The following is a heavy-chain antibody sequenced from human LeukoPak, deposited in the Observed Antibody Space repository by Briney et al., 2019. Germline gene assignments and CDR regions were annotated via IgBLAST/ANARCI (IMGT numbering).Heavy chain of an antibody. V-gene: IGHV3-23*01. CDR3: AKAVLGYNKPLQH. J-gene: IGHJ1*01. CDR2: ISGNGVNT. CDR1: GFTFGSYA. D-gene: IGHD5-24*01. Sequence: PGGSLRLSCAASGFTFGSYAMSWVRQAPGKGLEWVSFISGNGVNTYYADSVKGRFTISRDNSQNTMYLQMNSLRAEDTAIYYCAKAVLGYNKPLQHWGQGTLVTASS.